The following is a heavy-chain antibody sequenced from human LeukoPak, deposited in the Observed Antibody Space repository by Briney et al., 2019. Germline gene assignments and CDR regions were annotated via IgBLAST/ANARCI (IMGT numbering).Heavy chain of an antibody. Sequence: RASVKVSCKVSRYTLTELSMNWVRQAPGKGLEWMGGFDPEDGETIYAQKFQGRVTMTEDTSTDTAYMELSSLRPEDTAVYYCATVQTMVSSGYYNDYWGQGTLVTVST. V-gene: IGHV1-24*01. CDR3: ATVQTMVSSGYYNDY. CDR2: FDPEDGET. D-gene: IGHD3-22*01. J-gene: IGHJ4*02. CDR1: RYTLTELS.